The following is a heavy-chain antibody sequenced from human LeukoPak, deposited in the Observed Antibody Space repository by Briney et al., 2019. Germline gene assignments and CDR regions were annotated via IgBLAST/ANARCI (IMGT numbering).Heavy chain of an antibody. CDR1: GSTFSSYA. CDR2: ISGSGGST. CDR3: AKDRRRGFGELLGAFDI. J-gene: IGHJ3*02. V-gene: IGHV3-23*01. D-gene: IGHD3-10*01. Sequence: PGGSLRLSCAASGSTFSSYAMSWVRQAPGKGLEWVSAISGSGGSTYYADSVKGRFTISRDNSKNTLYLQMNILRAEDTAVYYCAKDRRRGFGELLGAFDIWGQGTMVTVSS.